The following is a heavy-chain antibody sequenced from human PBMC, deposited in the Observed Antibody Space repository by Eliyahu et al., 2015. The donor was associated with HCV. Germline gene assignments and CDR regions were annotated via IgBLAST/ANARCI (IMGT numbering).Heavy chain of an antibody. D-gene: IGHD3-10*01. CDR2: IYPGDSDT. Sequence: EVQLVQSGAEVKKPGESLKISCKGSGYSFSTYWIGWVRQMPGKGLEWMGIIYPGDSDTRYSPSFQGQITISADMSISTAYLQWSSLKASDSAMYYCARLRGSGSFFGYFDYWGQGTLVTVSS. CDR3: ARLRGSGSFFGYFDY. CDR1: GYSFSTYW. V-gene: IGHV5-51*01. J-gene: IGHJ4*02.